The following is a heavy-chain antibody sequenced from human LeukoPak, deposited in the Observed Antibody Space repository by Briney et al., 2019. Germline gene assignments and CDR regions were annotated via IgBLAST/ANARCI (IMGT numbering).Heavy chain of an antibody. V-gene: IGHV3-23*01. D-gene: IGHD6-13*01. Sequence: GGSLRLSCAASGFTFSSYAMGWVRQAPGKGLEWVSAISGSGGSTYYADSVKGRFTISRDNSKNTLYLQMNSLRAEDTAVYYCAKNGLAAAGTPLDYWGQGTLVTVSS. CDR2: ISGSGGST. CDR3: AKNGLAAAGTPLDY. J-gene: IGHJ4*02. CDR1: GFTFSSYA.